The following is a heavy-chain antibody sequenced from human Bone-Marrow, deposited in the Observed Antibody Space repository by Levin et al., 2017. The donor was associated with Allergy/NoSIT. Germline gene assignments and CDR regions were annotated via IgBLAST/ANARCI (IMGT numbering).Heavy chain of an antibody. CDR2: IYYSGST. V-gene: IGHV4-39*01. J-gene: IGHJ5*02. CDR1: GGSISSSSYY. D-gene: IGHD6-13*01. CDR3: AQGVDSSSWSEPREGDNNWFDP. Sequence: PSETLSLTCTVSGGSISSSSYYWGWIRQPPGKGLEWIGSIYYSGSTYYNPSLKSRVTISVDTSKNQFSLKLSSVTAADTAVYYCAQGVDSSSWSEPREGDNNWFDPWGQGTLVTVSS.